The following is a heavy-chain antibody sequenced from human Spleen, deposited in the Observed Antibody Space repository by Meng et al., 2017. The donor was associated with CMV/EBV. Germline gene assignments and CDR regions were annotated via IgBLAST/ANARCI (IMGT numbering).Heavy chain of an antibody. CDR3: VRTSSIAARAFDF. CDR1: GFTFDDYA. CDR2: ISWNSGSI. V-gene: IGHV3-9*01. D-gene: IGHD6-6*01. J-gene: IGHJ4*02. Sequence: GGSLRLSCAASGFTFDDYAMHWVRQAPGKGLEWVSGISWNSGSIGYADSVKGRFTISRDNAKNSLFLQMNNLRAEDTAVYYCVRTSSIAARAFDFWGQGTPVTVSS.